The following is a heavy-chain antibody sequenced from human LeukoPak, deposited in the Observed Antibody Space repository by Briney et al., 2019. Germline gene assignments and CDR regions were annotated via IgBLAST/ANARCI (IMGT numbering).Heavy chain of an antibody. V-gene: IGHV4-59*01. Sequence: PSETPSLTCTVSGGSISSYYWSWIRQPPGKGLEWIGYIYYSGSTNYNPSLKSRVTISVDTSKNQFSLKLSSVTAADTAVYYCARLYSSTWEGYFQHWGQGTLVTVSS. CDR3: ARLYSSTWEGYFQH. CDR2: IYYSGST. J-gene: IGHJ1*01. CDR1: GGSISSYY. D-gene: IGHD6-13*01.